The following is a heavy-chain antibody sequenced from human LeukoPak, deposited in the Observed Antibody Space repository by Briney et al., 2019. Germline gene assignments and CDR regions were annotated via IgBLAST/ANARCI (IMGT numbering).Heavy chain of an antibody. V-gene: IGHV3-23*01. Sequence: GSLRLSCAASGFIFSSYAMSWVRQAPGKGLEWVSAISGGGGTTYYADSVKGRFTISRDNARNTLSLQMNSLTIEDTAVYYCVVVVEPPDSDGFDVWGQGTMITVSS. CDR3: VVVVEPPDSDGFDV. CDR2: ISGGGGTT. D-gene: IGHD1-14*01. J-gene: IGHJ3*01. CDR1: GFIFSSYA.